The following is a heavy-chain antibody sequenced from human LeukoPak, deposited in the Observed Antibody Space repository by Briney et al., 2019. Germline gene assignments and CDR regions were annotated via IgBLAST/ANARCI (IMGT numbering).Heavy chain of an antibody. Sequence: GGSLRLSCTASAFTFGDYAMSWVRQAPGKGLEWVGFIRSKAYGGTTEYAASVKGRFTISRDDSKSIAYLQMNSLKTEDTAVYYCTRSGYSGYDRPRAWGQGTLVTVSS. CDR3: TRSGYSGYDRPRA. CDR2: IRSKAYGGTT. J-gene: IGHJ5*02. D-gene: IGHD5-12*01. CDR1: AFTFGDYA. V-gene: IGHV3-49*04.